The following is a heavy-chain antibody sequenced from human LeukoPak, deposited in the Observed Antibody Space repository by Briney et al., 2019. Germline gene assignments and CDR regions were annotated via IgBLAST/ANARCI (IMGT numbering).Heavy chain of an antibody. J-gene: IGHJ4*02. CDR3: AKDQGYYDSSGPFDY. Sequence: SGGSLRLSCVASGFTFSSYWMSWVRQAPGKGLEWVAVISYDGSNKYYADSVKGRFTISRDNSKNTLYLQMNSLRAEDTAVYYCAKDQGYYDSSGPFDYWGQGTLVTVSS. V-gene: IGHV3-30*18. CDR1: GFTFSSYW. D-gene: IGHD3-22*01. CDR2: ISYDGSNK.